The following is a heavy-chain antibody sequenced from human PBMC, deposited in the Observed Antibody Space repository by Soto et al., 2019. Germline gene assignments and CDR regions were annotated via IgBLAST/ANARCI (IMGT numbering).Heavy chain of an antibody. CDR2: ISGSGVRT. D-gene: IGHD3-10*01. Sequence: GGSLRLSCAASGFTFKSYAMNWVRQAPGKGLEWVAGISGSGVRTVYADSVKGRFTISSDSSKNMVYLQLNSLRAEDTALYYCAKKGGSGGYPQYYFDYWGQGTLVTVSS. CDR1: GFTFKSYA. CDR3: AKKGGSGGYPQYYFDY. J-gene: IGHJ4*02. V-gene: IGHV3-23*01.